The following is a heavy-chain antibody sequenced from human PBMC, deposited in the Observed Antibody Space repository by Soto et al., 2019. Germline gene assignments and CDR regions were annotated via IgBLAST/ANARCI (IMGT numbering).Heavy chain of an antibody. V-gene: IGHV4-59*08. J-gene: IGHJ1*01. D-gene: IGHD6-19*01. Sequence: SETLSLTCTVSGGSISSYYWSWIRQPPGKGLEWIGYIYYSGSTNYNPSLKSRVTISVDTSKNQFSLKLSSVTAADTAVYYCASTYSSGWRAEYFQHWGQGTLVTVSS. CDR2: IYYSGST. CDR3: ASTYSSGWRAEYFQH. CDR1: GGSISSYY.